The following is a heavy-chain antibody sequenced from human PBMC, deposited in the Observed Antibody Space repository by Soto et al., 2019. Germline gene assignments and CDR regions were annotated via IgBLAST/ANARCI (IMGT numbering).Heavy chain of an antibody. Sequence: QVQLVQSGAEVKKPGASVKVSCKASGYTFTGYYMHWVRQAPGQGLEWMGWINPNSGGTNYAQKLQGGVTMTRDTSISTAYRELSRLRSDDTAVYYCARGGCSGGSCHYYFDYWGQGTLVTVSS. D-gene: IGHD2-15*01. V-gene: IGHV1-2*02. CDR1: GYTFTGYY. CDR2: INPNSGGT. J-gene: IGHJ4*02. CDR3: ARGGCSGGSCHYYFDY.